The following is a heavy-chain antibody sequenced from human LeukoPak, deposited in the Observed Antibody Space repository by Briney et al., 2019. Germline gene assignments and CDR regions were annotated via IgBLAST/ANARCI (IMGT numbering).Heavy chain of an antibody. V-gene: IGHV3-30*02. CDR3: AKVAAWNEAGHYYYYYMDV. J-gene: IGHJ6*03. CDR1: GFTFSSYG. D-gene: IGHD1-1*01. CDR2: IRYDGSNK. Sequence: GGSLRLSCAASGFTFSSYGMHWVRQAPGKGLEWVAFIRYDGSNKYYADSVKGRFTISRDNSKNTLYLQMNSLRAEDTAVYYCAKVAAWNEAGHYYYYYMDVWGKGTTVTVSS.